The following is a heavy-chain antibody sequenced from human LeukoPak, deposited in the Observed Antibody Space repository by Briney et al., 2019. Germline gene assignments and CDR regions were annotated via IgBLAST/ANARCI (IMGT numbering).Heavy chain of an antibody. CDR3: AKDLSAALDY. CDR2: ISWNSGSI. Sequence: GGSLRLSCAASGFTFDDYAMHWVRQAPGKGLEWVSDISWNSGSIGYADSVKGRFTISRDNAKNSLYLQMNSLRAEDTALYYCAKDLSAALDYWGQGTLVTVSS. CDR1: GFTFDDYA. D-gene: IGHD6-13*01. J-gene: IGHJ4*02. V-gene: IGHV3-9*01.